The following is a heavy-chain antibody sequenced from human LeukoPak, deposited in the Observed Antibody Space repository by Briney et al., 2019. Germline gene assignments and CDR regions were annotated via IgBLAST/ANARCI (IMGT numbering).Heavy chain of an antibody. CDR2: IYYSGST. J-gene: IGHJ4*02. CDR1: GGSISSYY. V-gene: IGHV4-59*08. CDR3: ARLPLGYYGSGSYSDY. D-gene: IGHD3-10*01. Sequence: SETLSLTCTVSGGSISSYYWSWIRQPPGKGLEWIGYIYYSGSTNYNPSLKSRVTISVDTSKNQFSLKLSSVTAADTAVYYCARLPLGYYGSGSYSDYWGQGTLVTVSS.